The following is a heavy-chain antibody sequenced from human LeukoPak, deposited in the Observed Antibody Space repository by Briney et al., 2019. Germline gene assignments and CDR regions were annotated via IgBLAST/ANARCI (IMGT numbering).Heavy chain of an antibody. CDR2: VKSDGIST. CDR3: ARESDSSGYFDY. J-gene: IGHJ4*02. Sequence: GGSLRLSCAASGFTFSSYWMHWVRQAPGKGLVWVSLVKSDGISTNYADSVKGRFTISRDNAKNSLSLQMDSLRAEDTAVYYCARESDSSGYFDYWGQGTLVTVSS. CDR1: GFTFSSYW. D-gene: IGHD3-22*01. V-gene: IGHV3-74*01.